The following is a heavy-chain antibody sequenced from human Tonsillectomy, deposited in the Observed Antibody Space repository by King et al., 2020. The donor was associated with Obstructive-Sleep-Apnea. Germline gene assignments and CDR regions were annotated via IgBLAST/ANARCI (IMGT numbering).Heavy chain of an antibody. V-gene: IGHV3-30-3*01. CDR3: ARGRLVGAIDY. J-gene: IGHJ4*02. CDR1: GFTFSHYA. Sequence: VQLVESGGGVVQPGRSLRLSCAASGFTFSHYAVHWVRQAPGKGLDWVAGISYDGTNKYYADSVKGRFTISRDISKSTLFLQMNSLRAEDTAVYYCARGRLVGAIDYWGQGTLVTVSS. D-gene: IGHD1-26*01. CDR2: ISYDGTNK.